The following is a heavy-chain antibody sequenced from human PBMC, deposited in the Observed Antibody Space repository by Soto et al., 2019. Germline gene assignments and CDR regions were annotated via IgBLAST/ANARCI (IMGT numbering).Heavy chain of an antibody. CDR2: INHSGST. CDR1: GGSFSGYY. CDR3: ARGGNLDDYYYYYGMYV. J-gene: IGHJ6*02. Sequence: SETLSLTCAVYGGSFSGYYWSWIRQPPGKGLEWIGEINHSGSTNYNPSLKSRVTISVDTSKNQFSLKLSSVTAADTAVYYCARGGNLDDYYYYYGMYVWGQGTTVTVSS. V-gene: IGHV4-34*01. D-gene: IGHD3-3*01.